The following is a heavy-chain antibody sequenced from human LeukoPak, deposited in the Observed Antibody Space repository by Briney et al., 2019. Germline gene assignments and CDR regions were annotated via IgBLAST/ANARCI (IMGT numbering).Heavy chain of an antibody. V-gene: IGHV3-30*18. D-gene: IGHD1-26*01. CDR2: ISYDGSNK. J-gene: IGHJ4*02. CDR3: AKPPEVGATVGYFDY. Sequence: QPGRSLRLSCAASGFTFSSYGMHWVRQAPGKGLEWVALISYDGSNKYYADSVKGLFTISRDNSKNTLSLHMNSLRAEDTAVYYCAKPPEVGATVGYFDYWGQGTLVTVSS. CDR1: GFTFSSYG.